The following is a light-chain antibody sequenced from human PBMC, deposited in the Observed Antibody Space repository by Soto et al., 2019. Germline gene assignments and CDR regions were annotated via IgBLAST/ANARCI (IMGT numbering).Light chain of an antibody. CDR2: DVT. CDR1: SSEVGGYNY. Sequence: QSALTQPRSVSGSPGQSVTISCTGTSSEVGGYNYVSWYQQHPGKAPKLMIYDVTTRPSGVPDRFSGSKSGNTASLTSSGLQAEDEADYYCSSHAGSSVVFGTGTKVTVL. V-gene: IGLV2-11*01. J-gene: IGLJ1*01. CDR3: SSHAGSSVV.